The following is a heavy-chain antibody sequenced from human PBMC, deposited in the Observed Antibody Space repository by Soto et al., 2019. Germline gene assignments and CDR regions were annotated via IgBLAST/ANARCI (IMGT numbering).Heavy chain of an antibody. CDR1: GFSFRTYP. CDR3: ATSSGYLNYFDY. J-gene: IGHJ4*02. CDR2: IXXDXXXX. Sequence: GGSLRLSCVDSGFSFRTYPMHWVRQAPGKGLXWVXLIXXDXXXXXYXXSVRDRFTVSRDNSKNTLYLQLNSLRPDDTAVYYCATSSGYLNYFDYWGQGTLVTASS. D-gene: IGHD6-19*01. V-gene: IGHV3-30*04.